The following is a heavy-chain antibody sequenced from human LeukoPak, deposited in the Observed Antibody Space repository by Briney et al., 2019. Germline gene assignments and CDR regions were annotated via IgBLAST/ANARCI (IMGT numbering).Heavy chain of an antibody. J-gene: IGHJ4*02. V-gene: IGHV3-23*01. CDR1: GFFFDKFA. CDR3: AKGPLAGARPYCFDH. CDR2: ISASGERT. Sequence: GGSLRLSCAASGFFFDKFAMSWVRQAPGKGLEWVSSISASGERTDYPDSVKGRFTISRDNSRNTLYVEMHSLRVEDTAVYFCAKGPLAGARPYCFDHWGQGTVVTVSS. D-gene: IGHD1-26*01.